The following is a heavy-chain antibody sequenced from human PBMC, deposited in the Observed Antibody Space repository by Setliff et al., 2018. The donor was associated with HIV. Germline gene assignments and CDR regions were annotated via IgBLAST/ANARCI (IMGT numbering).Heavy chain of an antibody. J-gene: IGHJ6*03. CDR2: INPSGGST. V-gene: IGHV1-46*01. D-gene: IGHD6-19*01. CDR1: GYTFTSYY. Sequence: ASVKVSCKASGYTFTSYYMHWVRQAPGQGLEWMGRINPSGGSTSYAQKFQGRVTMTRDTSTSTVYMELSSLRSEDTAVYYCARNPRIAVAGTDYYYYMDVWGKGATVTVSS. CDR3: ARNPRIAVAGTDYYYYMDV.